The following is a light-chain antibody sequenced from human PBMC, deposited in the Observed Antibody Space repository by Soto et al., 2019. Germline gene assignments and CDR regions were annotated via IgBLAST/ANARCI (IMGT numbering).Light chain of an antibody. J-gene: IGKJ2*01. CDR3: QQYGTSLFT. V-gene: IGKV3-20*01. CDR2: GAS. Sequence: EIVLTQSPGILSLSPGERATLSCRARQSLSSSYIAWYQQQPGQAPRLLIYGASNRATGVPDRFSGSGSGTDFTLSISRLEPEDFAGYYCQQYGTSLFTFGQGTKLEIK. CDR1: QSLSSSY.